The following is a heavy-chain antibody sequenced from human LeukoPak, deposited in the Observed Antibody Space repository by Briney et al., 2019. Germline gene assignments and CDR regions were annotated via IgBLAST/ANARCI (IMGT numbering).Heavy chain of an antibody. D-gene: IGHD3-22*01. V-gene: IGHV3-23*01. J-gene: IGHJ4*02. Sequence: GGTLRLSCAASGFTFSSYGMSWVRQAPGKGLEWVSAISGSGGSTYYADSVKGRFTISRDNSKNTLYLQMNSLRAEDTAVYYCAKDPWGDYYDSSGFYSAVDYWGQGTLVTVSS. CDR2: ISGSGGST. CDR3: AKDPWGDYYDSSGFYSAVDY. CDR1: GFTFSSYG.